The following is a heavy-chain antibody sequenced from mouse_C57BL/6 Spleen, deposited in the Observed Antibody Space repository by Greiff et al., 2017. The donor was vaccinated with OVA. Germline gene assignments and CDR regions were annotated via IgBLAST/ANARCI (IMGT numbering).Heavy chain of an antibody. CDR1: GYAFSSSW. V-gene: IGHV1-82*01. Sequence: QVQLKESGPELVKPGASVKISCKASGYAFSSSWMNWVKQRPGKGLEWIGRIYPGDGDTNYNGKFKGKATLTADKSSSTAYMQLSSLTSEDAAVYCCARSGGYDSFDYWGQGTTLTVSS. D-gene: IGHD2-2*01. J-gene: IGHJ2*01. CDR2: IYPGDGDT. CDR3: ARSGGYDSFDY.